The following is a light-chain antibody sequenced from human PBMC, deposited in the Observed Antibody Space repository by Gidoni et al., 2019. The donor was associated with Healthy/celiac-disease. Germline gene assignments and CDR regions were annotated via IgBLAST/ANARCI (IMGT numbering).Light chain of an antibody. Sequence: EIVLTQSPATLPLSPGERATLSCRASQSVIIYLAWYHQKPGQTPRLLIYDASNRATGIPARFSGSGSGTDFTLTISSLEPEDFAVYYCQQRSNWPPLTFXGXTKVEIK. J-gene: IGKJ4*01. V-gene: IGKV3-11*01. CDR1: QSVIIY. CDR2: DAS. CDR3: QQRSNWPPLT.